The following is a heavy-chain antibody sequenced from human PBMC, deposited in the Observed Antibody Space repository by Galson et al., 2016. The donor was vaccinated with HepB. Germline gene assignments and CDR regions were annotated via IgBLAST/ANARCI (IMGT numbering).Heavy chain of an antibody. Sequence: SVKVSCKDSGYTFTSYDINWVRQATGQGLEWMGWMNPNSGNTGYAQKFQGRVTMTRDTSIDTAYMELSSLRSDDTAVYYCAREAMIDYWGQGTLVTVSS. D-gene: IGHD5-18*01. J-gene: IGHJ4*02. CDR1: GYTFTSYD. CDR2: MNPNSGNT. V-gene: IGHV1-8*01. CDR3: AREAMIDY.